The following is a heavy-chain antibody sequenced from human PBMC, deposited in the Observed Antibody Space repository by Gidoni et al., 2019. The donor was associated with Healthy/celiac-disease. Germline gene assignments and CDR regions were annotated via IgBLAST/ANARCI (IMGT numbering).Heavy chain of an antibody. D-gene: IGHD2-2*01. CDR2: ISSSSSYI. CDR1: GFTFSSYS. Sequence: EVQLVESGGGLVKPGGSLRLSCAASGFTFSSYSMNWVRQTPGKGLEWVSSISSSSSYIYYADSVKGRFTISRDNAKNSLYLQMNSLRAEDTAVYYCATYCSSTSCYSIDYWGQGTLVTVSS. V-gene: IGHV3-21*01. CDR3: ATYCSSTSCYSIDY. J-gene: IGHJ4*02.